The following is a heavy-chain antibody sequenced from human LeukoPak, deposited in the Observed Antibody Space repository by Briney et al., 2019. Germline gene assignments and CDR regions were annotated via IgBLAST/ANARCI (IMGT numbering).Heavy chain of an antibody. CDR3: ARAPRPDYYDSSGYSDY. J-gene: IGHJ4*02. V-gene: IGHV3-30-3*01. CDR1: GFTFSSYA. CDR2: ISYDGGYK. D-gene: IGHD3-22*01. Sequence: GGSLILSCAASGFTFSSYAMFWVRQAPGKGLEWVAGISYDGGYKNYADSVRGRFTISRDNSKNTLYLQMNSLRAEDTAVYYCARAPRPDYYDSSGYSDYWGQGTLVTVSS.